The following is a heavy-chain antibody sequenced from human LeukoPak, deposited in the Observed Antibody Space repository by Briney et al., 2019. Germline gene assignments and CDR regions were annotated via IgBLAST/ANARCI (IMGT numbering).Heavy chain of an antibody. CDR1: GESISNSRHY. CDR3: ARNAPEGLDY. CDR2: IYPSGNT. Sequence: SETLSLTCTVSGESISNSRHYWSWIRQPAGKGLEWIGRIYPSGNTNYNPSLKSRLTISLDTSKNQFSLNLKSVTAADTAVYYCARNAPEGLDYWGQGTLVTVSS. D-gene: IGHD2-2*01. V-gene: IGHV4-61*02. J-gene: IGHJ4*02.